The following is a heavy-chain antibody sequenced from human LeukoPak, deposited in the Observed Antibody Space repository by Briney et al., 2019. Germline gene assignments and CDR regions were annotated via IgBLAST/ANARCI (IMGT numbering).Heavy chain of an antibody. CDR2: INSDGSIT. V-gene: IGHV3-74*01. CDR1: GFTFSRHW. CDR3: ARGFSTVTTD. Sequence: RGSLRLSCAASGFTFSRHWMHWVRQAPGKGLVWVSGINSDGSITTYADSVKGRFTISRDNAKNTMYLQMNSLRAEDTAVYYCARGFSTVTTDWGQGTLVTVSS. J-gene: IGHJ4*02. D-gene: IGHD4-17*01.